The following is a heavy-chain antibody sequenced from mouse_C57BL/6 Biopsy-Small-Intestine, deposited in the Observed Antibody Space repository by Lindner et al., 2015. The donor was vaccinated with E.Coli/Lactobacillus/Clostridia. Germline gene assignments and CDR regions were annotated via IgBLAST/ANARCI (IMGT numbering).Heavy chain of an antibody. Sequence: VQLQESGPVLVMPGASVKMSCKASGYTITDYQMNWVKQSHGKSLEWIGAINPYNGGTSYNQKVKGKATLTVDKSSSTAYMELNSLTSEDSAVYYCAREGTYYSNYVGFAYWGQGTLVTVSA. CDR3: AREGTYYSNYVGFAY. J-gene: IGHJ3*01. V-gene: IGHV1-19*01. CDR2: INPYNGGT. CDR1: GYTITDYQ. D-gene: IGHD2-5*01.